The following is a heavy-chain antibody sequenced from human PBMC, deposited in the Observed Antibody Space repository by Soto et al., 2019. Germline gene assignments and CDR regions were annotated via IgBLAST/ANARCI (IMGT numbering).Heavy chain of an antibody. CDR3: ARGMLGYYGSGRSRGYWYFDL. J-gene: IGHJ2*01. Sequence: QLQLQESGPGLVKPSETLSLTCNVSGGSISSSHYYWGWIRQPPGKGLEWIGTIYYSGSTYYKPSLKRRVTISVNTSKNQFSLKLSSVTAADTAVLYCARGMLGYYGSGRSRGYWYFDLWGRGTLVTVSS. CDR1: GGSISSSHYY. V-gene: IGHV4-39*01. D-gene: IGHD3-10*01. CDR2: IYYSGST.